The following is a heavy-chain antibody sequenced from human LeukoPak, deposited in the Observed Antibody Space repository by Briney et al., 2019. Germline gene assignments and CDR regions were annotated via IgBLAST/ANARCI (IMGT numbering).Heavy chain of an antibody. CDR2: VHYSGST. D-gene: IGHD5-18*01. J-gene: IGHJ4*02. V-gene: IGHV4-59*08. CDR1: VDSMSSYY. CDR3: ARLGVASRGYSFGPDY. Sequence: SETLSLTCTVSVDSMSSYYWSWIRQPPGKGLEWIGYVHYSGSTNYNPSLQSRVTISVDTSKHQSSLKLTSVTAADTAVYYCARLGVASRGYSFGPDYWGQGTLVTVSS.